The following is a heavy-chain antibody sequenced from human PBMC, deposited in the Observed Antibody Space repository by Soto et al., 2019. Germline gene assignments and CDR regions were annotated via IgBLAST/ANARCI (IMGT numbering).Heavy chain of an antibody. V-gene: IGHV3-21*01. CDR2: ISSRSSYI. D-gene: IGHD3-10*01. CDR3: ARDGLWFGECDLVPAYFYY. J-gene: IGHJ4*02. Sequence: EVQLVESGGGLVKPGGSLRLSCAASGFTFSSYSMNWVRQAPGKGLEWVSSISSRSSYIYYADSVKGRFTISRDNAKNSLYLRLNSLRAEDTAVYYWARDGLWFGECDLVPAYFYYWCQGLLVTVSS. CDR1: GFTFSSYS.